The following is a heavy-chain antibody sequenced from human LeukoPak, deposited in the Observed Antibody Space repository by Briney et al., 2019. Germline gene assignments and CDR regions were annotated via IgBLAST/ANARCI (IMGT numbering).Heavy chain of an antibody. CDR1: GYSFAHDW. D-gene: IGHD6-13*01. Sequence: AGESLRISCKGSGYSFAHDWIGWVRQMPGKGLEWMGVTYLGDSDTRYSPSFQGQVTISADKSITTAYLQWSSLKASDTAMYYCARLIASSGLSYFDYWGQGTLVTVSS. CDR3: ARLIASSGLSYFDY. CDR2: TYLGDSDT. J-gene: IGHJ4*02. V-gene: IGHV5-51*01.